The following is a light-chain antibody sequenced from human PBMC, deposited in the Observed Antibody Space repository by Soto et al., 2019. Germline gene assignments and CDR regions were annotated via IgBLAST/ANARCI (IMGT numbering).Light chain of an antibody. V-gene: IGLV2-14*03. CDR1: SSDVGGYNY. CDR3: SSYTTSNTRQIV. CDR2: DVS. J-gene: IGLJ1*01. Sequence: QSVLTQPASVSGSPGQSITISCTGTSSDVGGYNYVSWYQHHPGKAPKLIIYDVSNRPSGVSNRFSGSKSGNTASLTISGLQPEDEADYYCSSYTTSNTRQIVXGTGTKV.